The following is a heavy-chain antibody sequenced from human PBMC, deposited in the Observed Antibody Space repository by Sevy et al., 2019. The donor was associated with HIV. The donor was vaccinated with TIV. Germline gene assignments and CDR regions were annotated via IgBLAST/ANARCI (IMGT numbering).Heavy chain of an antibody. Sequence: GGSLRLSCAASGFTFSSYWMHWVRQAPGKGLVWVSRINSDGSSTSYADSVKGRFTISRDNAKNTLYLQMNSLRAEDTAVYYCARQLVVVPAAIPGLNYYYGMDVWGQGTTVTVSS. J-gene: IGHJ6*02. CDR2: INSDGSST. CDR1: GFTFSSYW. D-gene: IGHD2-2*02. V-gene: IGHV3-74*01. CDR3: ARQLVVVPAAIPGLNYYYGMDV.